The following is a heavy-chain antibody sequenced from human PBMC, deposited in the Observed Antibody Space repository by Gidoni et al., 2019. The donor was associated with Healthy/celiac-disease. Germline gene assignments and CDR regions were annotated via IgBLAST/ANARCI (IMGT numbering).Heavy chain of an antibody. V-gene: IGHV3-30-3*01. J-gene: IGHJ4*02. D-gene: IGHD6-19*01. Sequence: QVQLVESGGGVVQPGRSMRLSCAASGFTFSSYAMHWVRQAPGKGLEWVAVISYDGSNKYYADSVKGRFTISRDNSKNTLYLQMNSLRAEDTAVYYCARVPSGQWLVKGFDYWGQGTLVTVSS. CDR3: ARVPSGQWLVKGFDY. CDR2: ISYDGSNK. CDR1: GFTFSSYA.